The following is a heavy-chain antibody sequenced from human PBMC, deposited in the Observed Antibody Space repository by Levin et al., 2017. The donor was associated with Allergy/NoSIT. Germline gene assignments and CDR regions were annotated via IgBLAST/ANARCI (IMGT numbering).Heavy chain of an antibody. D-gene: IGHD6-19*01. CDR1: GDAFSNHG. V-gene: IGHV1-69*13. CDR2: IIPIYAIV. CDR3: ARDETGFSSSRYGMDV. Sequence: RASVKVSCKASGDAFSNHGISWVRQAPGQGLEWMGGIIPIYAIVNYAQKFQGRVTITADEFTSTAYMELSSLKSEDTAVYYCARDETGFSSSRYGMDVWGQGTTVTVSS. J-gene: IGHJ6*02.